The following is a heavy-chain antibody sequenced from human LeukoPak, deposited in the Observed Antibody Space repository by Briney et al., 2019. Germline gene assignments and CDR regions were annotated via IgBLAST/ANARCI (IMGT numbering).Heavy chain of an antibody. CDR3: AKPLHDYGDSYFDY. D-gene: IGHD4-17*01. CDR2: IGGRGGKT. CDR1: GFTFSIYA. J-gene: IGHJ4*02. V-gene: IGHV3-23*01. Sequence: GGSLRLSCAASGFTFSIYAMSWVRQASGKGLEWIAAIGGRGGKTYYAGSVKGRFTISRDNSKNTLYLQMNSLRAEDTAVYYCAKPLHDYGDSYFDYWGQGTLVTVSS.